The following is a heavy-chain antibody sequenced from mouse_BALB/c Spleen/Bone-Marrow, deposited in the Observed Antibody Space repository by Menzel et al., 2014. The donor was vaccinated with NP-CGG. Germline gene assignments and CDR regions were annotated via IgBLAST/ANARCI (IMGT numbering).Heavy chain of an antibody. D-gene: IGHD1-1*01. Sequence: EVKVVESGPSLVKPSQTLSLPCSVTGDSITSGYWNWIRKFPGNKLEYMGYISYSGSTYYNPSLKSRISITRDTSKNQYYLQLNSVTTEDTATYYCARILLRSYAMDYWGQGTSVTVSS. CDR1: GDSITSGY. CDR3: ARILLRSYAMDY. V-gene: IGHV3-8*02. CDR2: ISYSGST. J-gene: IGHJ4*01.